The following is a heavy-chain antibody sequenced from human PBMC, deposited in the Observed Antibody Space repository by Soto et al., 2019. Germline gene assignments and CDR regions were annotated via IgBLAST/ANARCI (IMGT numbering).Heavy chain of an antibody. D-gene: IGHD6-25*01. CDR1: GDSIRNYY. CDR2: IYYSGAT. CDR3: ASGYNFDY. Sequence: QVQLQESGPGLVKPSETLSLTCFVSGDSIRNYYWGWVRQPPGKGLEWIGYIYYSGATNHNPSLTSRVTMLVDTSRSQFSLRLSSVTAADTAIYYCASGYNFDYWGQGALVTVSS. V-gene: IGHV4-59*01. J-gene: IGHJ4*02.